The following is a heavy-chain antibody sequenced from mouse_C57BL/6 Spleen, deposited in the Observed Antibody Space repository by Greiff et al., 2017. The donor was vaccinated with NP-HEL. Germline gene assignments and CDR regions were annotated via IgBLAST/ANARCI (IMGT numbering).Heavy chain of an antibody. CDR2: IDPEDGET. D-gene: IGHD2-1*01. Sequence: EVQLQQSGAELVKPGASVKLSCTASGFNIKDYYMHWVKQRTEQGLEWIGRIDPEDGETKYAPNFQGKATITADTSSNTAYLQLSSLTSEDTAVDYCAREDGNHGDYAMDYWGQGTSVTVSS. CDR3: AREDGNHGDYAMDY. V-gene: IGHV14-2*01. CDR1: GFNIKDYY. J-gene: IGHJ4*01.